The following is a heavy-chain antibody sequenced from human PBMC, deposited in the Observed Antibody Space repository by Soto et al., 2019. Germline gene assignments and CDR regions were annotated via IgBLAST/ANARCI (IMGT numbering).Heavy chain of an antibody. D-gene: IGHD3-9*01. V-gene: IGHV1-69*13. J-gene: IGHJ6*02. CDR1: GGTFSSYA. CDR3: ARGRQDSRYDILTGPHYYYGMDV. Sequence: SVKVSCKASGGTFSSYAISWVRQAPGQGLEWMGGIIPIFGTANYAQKFQGRVTITADESTSTAYMELSSLRSEDTAVYYCARGRQDSRYDILTGPHYYYGMDVWGQGTTVTVSS. CDR2: IIPIFGTA.